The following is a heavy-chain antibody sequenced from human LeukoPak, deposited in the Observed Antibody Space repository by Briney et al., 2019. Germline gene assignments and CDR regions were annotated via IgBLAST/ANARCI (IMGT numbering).Heavy chain of an antibody. CDR2: INPNSGGT. J-gene: IGHJ4*02. V-gene: IGHV1-2*02. CDR3: ARAEYCSPLGY. D-gene: IGHD6-6*01. CDR1: GYTFTGYY. Sequence: ASVKVSCKASGYTFTGYYMHWVRQAPGQGLEWMGWINPNSGGTNYAQKFQGRVTMTRDTSISTAYMELSRPRSDDTAVHYCARAEYCSPLGYWGQGTLVTVSS.